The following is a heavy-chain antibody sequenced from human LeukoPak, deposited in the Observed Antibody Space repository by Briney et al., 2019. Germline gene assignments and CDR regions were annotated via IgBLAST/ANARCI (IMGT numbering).Heavy chain of an antibody. D-gene: IGHD5-12*01. V-gene: IGHV4-59*01. Sequence: SETLSLTCTVSGGSINNYHWSWIRQPPGKGLEWIGYTYYSGNSNYNPSLKSRVTILVDTSKTQFSLRLTSVTAADTAVYYCARGPLDSGYTYFDFWGQGTLVTVSS. CDR1: GGSINNYH. CDR3: ARGPLDSGYTYFDF. J-gene: IGHJ4*02. CDR2: TYYSGNS.